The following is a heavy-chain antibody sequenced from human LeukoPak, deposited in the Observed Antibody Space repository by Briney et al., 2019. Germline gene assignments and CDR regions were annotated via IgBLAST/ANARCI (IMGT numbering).Heavy chain of an antibody. Sequence: GRSLRLSCAASGFTFSSYGMHWFRQAPGKGLEWVGFIRSKAYGGTTEYAASVKGRFTISRDDSKSIAYLQMNSLKTEDTAVYYCTRDLVGYSGYDRTFFFDYWGQGTLVTVSS. D-gene: IGHD5-12*01. V-gene: IGHV3-49*03. J-gene: IGHJ4*02. CDR1: GFTFSSYG. CDR3: TRDLVGYSGYDRTFFFDY. CDR2: IRSKAYGGTT.